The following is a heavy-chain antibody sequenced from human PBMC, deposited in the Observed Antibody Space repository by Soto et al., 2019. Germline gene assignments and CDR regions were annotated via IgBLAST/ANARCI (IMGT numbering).Heavy chain of an antibody. J-gene: IGHJ6*02. CDR3: ARSPDLGNIAYYGRDV. V-gene: IGHV3-13*04. CDR1: GFTFSSYD. Sequence: PGGSLRLSCAASGFTFSSYDMHWVRQATGKGLEWVSAIGTAGDTYYPGSVKGRFTISRENAKNSLYLQMNSLRAGDTAVYYCARSPDLGNIAYYGRDVWGQGTTVTVSS. CDR2: IGTAGDT. D-gene: IGHD3-16*01.